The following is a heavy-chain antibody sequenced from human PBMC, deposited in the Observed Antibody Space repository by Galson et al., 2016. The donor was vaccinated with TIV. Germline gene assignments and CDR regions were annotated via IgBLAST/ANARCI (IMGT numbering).Heavy chain of an antibody. Sequence: SLRLSCAASGFTFSSYAMNWVRQAPGKGLEWVSAISGSGDNTFYAGSVKGRFTISRDTSKNTLYLQMSSLRAEDTAVYYCAREKMSGSQFGANFDYWGPGSLVTVSS. CDR3: AREKMSGSQFGANFDY. D-gene: IGHD1-26*01. CDR2: ISGSGDNT. J-gene: IGHJ4*02. CDR1: GFTFSSYA. V-gene: IGHV3-23*01.